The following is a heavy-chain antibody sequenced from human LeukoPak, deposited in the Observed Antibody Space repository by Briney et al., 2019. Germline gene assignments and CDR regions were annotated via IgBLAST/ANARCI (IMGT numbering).Heavy chain of an antibody. CDR3: ASSTGGVIVAGIDY. Sequence: SETLSLTCAVYGGSFSGYYWSWIRQPPGKGLEWIGEINHSGSTNYNPSLKSRVTISVDTPKNQFSLKLSSVTAADTAVYYCASSTGGVIVAGIDYRGQGTLVTVSS. V-gene: IGHV4-34*01. CDR2: INHSGST. D-gene: IGHD3-16*02. J-gene: IGHJ4*02. CDR1: GGSFSGYY.